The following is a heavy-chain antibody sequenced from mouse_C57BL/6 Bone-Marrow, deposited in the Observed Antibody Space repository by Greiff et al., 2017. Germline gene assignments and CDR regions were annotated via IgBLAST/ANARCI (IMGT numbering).Heavy chain of an antibody. V-gene: IGHV5-12*01. CDR1: GFTFSDYY. CDR2: ISTGSGST. Sequence: EVKLVESGGGLVQPGGSLKLSCAASGFTFSDYYMYWVRQTPEKRLEWVAFISTGSGSTYYPDTVKGRFTISIANDKNTLYVQRRRLKSEDTAMYYCARRGTGFDNGGQGTTLTVSS. CDR3: ARRGTGFDN. J-gene: IGHJ2*01.